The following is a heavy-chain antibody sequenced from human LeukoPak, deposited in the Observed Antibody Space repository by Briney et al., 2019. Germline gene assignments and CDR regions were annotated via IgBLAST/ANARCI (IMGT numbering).Heavy chain of an antibody. Sequence: SETLSLTCTVSGGSISSGGYYWSWIRQHPGKGLEWIGYIYYSGSTYYNPSLKSRVTISVDTSKNQFSLKLSSVTAADTAVYYCATRPRDFWSGPRHGMDVWGQGTTVTVSS. CDR2: IYYSGST. CDR1: GGSISSGGYY. CDR3: ATRPRDFWSGPRHGMDV. V-gene: IGHV4-31*03. D-gene: IGHD3-3*01. J-gene: IGHJ6*02.